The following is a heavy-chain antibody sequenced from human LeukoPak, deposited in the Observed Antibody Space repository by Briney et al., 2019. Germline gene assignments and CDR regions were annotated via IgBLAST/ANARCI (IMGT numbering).Heavy chain of an antibody. Sequence: PGGSLRLSCSASGFGFGDHGMSWVRQVPGKGLEWVSGINWSGGSTGYADPVRGRFTISRDNAKNSLYLQMDSLTADDTAVYYCARAAEDAAAGSSGGYAYGLDVWGQGATVTVSS. D-gene: IGHD6-13*01. CDR1: GFGFGDHG. CDR3: ARAAEDAAAGSSGGYAYGLDV. V-gene: IGHV3-20*04. J-gene: IGHJ6*02. CDR2: INWSGGST.